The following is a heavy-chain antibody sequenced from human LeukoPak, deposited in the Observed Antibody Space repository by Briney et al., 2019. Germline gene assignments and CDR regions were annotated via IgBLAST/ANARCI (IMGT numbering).Heavy chain of an antibody. D-gene: IGHD6-19*01. CDR1: GFSIGDYH. J-gene: IGHJ4*02. CDR2: IHTSGST. CDR3: ASTDISSGWSFDY. Sequence: SSETLSLTCTVSGFSIGDYHWSWIRQPAGKGLEWIGQIHTSGSTNYNPPLKSRVTMSIDTTEDQVSLTIRSVTAADTAFYYCASTDISSGWSFDYWGQGTLVTVSS. V-gene: IGHV4-4*07.